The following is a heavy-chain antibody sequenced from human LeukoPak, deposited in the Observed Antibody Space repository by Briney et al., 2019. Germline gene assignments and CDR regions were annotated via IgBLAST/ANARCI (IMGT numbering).Heavy chain of an antibody. J-gene: IGHJ4*02. Sequence: ASVKVSCKASGYTFTSYYIHLVRQAPGQGLEWMGWINPNSGGTNYAQKFQGRVTMTRDTSISTAYMELSRLRSDDTAVYYCASSIVYCSSTSCYFNWGQGTLVTVSS. CDR3: ASSIVYCSSTSCYFN. CDR1: GYTFTSYY. CDR2: INPNSGGT. V-gene: IGHV1-2*02. D-gene: IGHD2-2*01.